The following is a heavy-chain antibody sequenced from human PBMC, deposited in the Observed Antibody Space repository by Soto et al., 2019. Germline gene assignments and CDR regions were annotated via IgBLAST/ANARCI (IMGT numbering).Heavy chain of an antibody. D-gene: IGHD6-6*01. Sequence: QVQLVESGGGVVQPGRSLRLSCAASGFTFRTYGMHWVRQAPGKGLEWLAVISNTGINKYYADSVKGRFTISRDNSRDTLFLQMNSLRGEDTAIYYCAKVIRADSTSSNFYYYSGLDVWGQGTKVTVSS. CDR2: ISNTGINK. V-gene: IGHV3-30*18. CDR1: GFTFRTYG. J-gene: IGHJ6*02. CDR3: AKVIRADSTSSNFYYYSGLDV.